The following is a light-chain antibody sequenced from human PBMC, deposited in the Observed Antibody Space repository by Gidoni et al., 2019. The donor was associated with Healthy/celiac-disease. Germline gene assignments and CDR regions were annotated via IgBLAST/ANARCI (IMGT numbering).Light chain of an antibody. V-gene: IGKV3-20*01. Sequence: DIVLTQSPGTLSLSPGERATLSCRASQSVSSSYLAWYQQKPGQAPRLLIYGASSRATVIPDRFSGSGSGTDFTLTISRLEPEDFAVYYCQQYGSSPRYTFGQGTKLEIK. CDR1: QSVSSSY. CDR2: GAS. CDR3: QQYGSSPRYT. J-gene: IGKJ2*01.